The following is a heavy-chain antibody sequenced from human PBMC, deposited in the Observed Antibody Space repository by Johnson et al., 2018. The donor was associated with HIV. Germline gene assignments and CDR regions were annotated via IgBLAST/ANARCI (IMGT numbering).Heavy chain of an antibody. J-gene: IGHJ3*02. Sequence: VQLVESGGGLVQPGGSLRLSCAASGFTFSSYAMSWVRQAPGKGLEWVSVIYSGGGTYYADSVRGRFTISRDNSKNTLYLQMNSLRAEDTAVYYCAREGKDAFDIWGQGTMVTVSS. CDR2: IYSGGGT. CDR3: AREGKDAFDI. D-gene: IGHD3-10*01. CDR1: GFTFSSYA. V-gene: IGHV3-23*04.